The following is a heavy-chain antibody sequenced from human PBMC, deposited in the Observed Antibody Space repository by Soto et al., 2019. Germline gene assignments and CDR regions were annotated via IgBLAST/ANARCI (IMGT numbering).Heavy chain of an antibody. CDR2: ISSSSSYI. Sequence: GGSLSLSCAASGFTFSSYSMNWVRQAPGKGLEWVSSISSSSSYIYYADSVQGRFTNPRDNAKNALYLQLKRLRAEDTAVYYFAGGRVTALAFMDAGGQGTTFT. J-gene: IGHJ6*02. D-gene: IGHD3-3*02. CDR3: AGGRVTALAFMDA. V-gene: IGHV3-21*01. CDR1: GFTFSSYS.